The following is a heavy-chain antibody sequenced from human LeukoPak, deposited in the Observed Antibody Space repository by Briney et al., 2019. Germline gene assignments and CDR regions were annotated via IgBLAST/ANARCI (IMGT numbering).Heavy chain of an antibody. D-gene: IGHD4-17*01. Sequence: GGSLRLSCAASGFTLSNAWMNWVRQAPGKGLEWVSSISSSSSYIYYADSVKGRFTISRDNAKNSLYLQMNSLRAEDTAVYYCARESPYTVTTKYFDYWGQGTLVTVSS. CDR3: ARESPYTVTTKYFDY. CDR2: ISSSSSYI. CDR1: GFTLSNAW. V-gene: IGHV3-21*01. J-gene: IGHJ4*02.